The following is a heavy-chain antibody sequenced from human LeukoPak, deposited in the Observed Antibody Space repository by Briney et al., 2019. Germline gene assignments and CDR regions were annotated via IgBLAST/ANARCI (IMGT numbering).Heavy chain of an antibody. CDR2: IYYSGST. D-gene: IGHD6-13*01. J-gene: IGHJ4*02. CDR1: GGSISSSSYY. CDR3: ARLVGAAAGATHLDY. Sequence: SETLSLTCTVSGGSISSSSYYWGWIRQPPGKGLEWIGSIYYSGSTYYNPSLKSRVTISVDTSKNQFSLKLSSVTAADMAVYYCARLVGAAAGATHLDYWGQGTLVTVSS. V-gene: IGHV4-39*01.